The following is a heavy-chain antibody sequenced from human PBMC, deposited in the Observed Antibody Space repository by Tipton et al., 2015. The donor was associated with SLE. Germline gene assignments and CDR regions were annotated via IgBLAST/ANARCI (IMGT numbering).Heavy chain of an antibody. V-gene: IGHV3-53*04. Sequence: GSLRLSCAASGFSVSTNYVSWVRQAPGKGLEWVSIIYRNGRTFYGDSVRGRFTVSRNNSKNTVFLQMNSLRPDDTAVYFCARVEPLYYGMDLWGQGTTVTVSS. J-gene: IGHJ6*02. CDR3: ARVEPLYYGMDL. D-gene: IGHD1-14*01. CDR1: GFSVSTNY. CDR2: IYRNGRT.